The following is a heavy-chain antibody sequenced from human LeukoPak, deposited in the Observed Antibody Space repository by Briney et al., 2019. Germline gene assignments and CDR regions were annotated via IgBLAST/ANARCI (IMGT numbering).Heavy chain of an antibody. CDR2: IYDSGST. J-gene: IGHJ4*02. CDR3: ARYDSRGDYYFDY. CDR1: GXSISSYY. Sequence: PSETLSLTCTVSGXSISSYYGSWLRQTPGKGLEYIGYIYDSGSTNYNPSLKSRVTISVDTSKNQFSLQLSSVTAADTAVYYCARYDSRGDYYFDYWGQGTLVTVSS. V-gene: IGHV4-59*01. D-gene: IGHD3-22*01.